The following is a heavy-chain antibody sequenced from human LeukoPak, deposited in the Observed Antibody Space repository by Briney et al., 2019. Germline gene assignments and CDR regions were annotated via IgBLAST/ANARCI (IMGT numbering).Heavy chain of an antibody. CDR1: GGTFSSYA. Sequence: SVKVSCKASGGTFSSYAISWVRQAPGQGREWMGGIIPIFGTANYAQKFQGRVTITADESTSTAYMELSSLGSEDTAVYYCARDLYYYDSSGPFDYWGQGTLVTVSS. V-gene: IGHV1-69*01. J-gene: IGHJ4*02. D-gene: IGHD3-22*01. CDR3: ARDLYYYDSSGPFDY. CDR2: IIPIFGTA.